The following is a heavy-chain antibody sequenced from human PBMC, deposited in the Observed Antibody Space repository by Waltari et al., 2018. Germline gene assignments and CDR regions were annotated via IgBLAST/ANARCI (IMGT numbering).Heavy chain of an antibody. CDR1: AFIFNTHP. CDR3: AKAHFYDNSGYMEN. CDR2: INGYGDKT. V-gene: IGHV3-23*01. D-gene: IGHD3-22*01. Sequence: EVQVLESGGGLVQPGGSLRLTRTASAFIFNTHPLNWVRQAPGKGLEWVSGINGYGDKTYYADSVRGRFTLSRDNSRNTLSLQMNSLRAEDTAVYYCAKAHFYDNSGYMENWGQGTLVTVSS. J-gene: IGHJ4*02.